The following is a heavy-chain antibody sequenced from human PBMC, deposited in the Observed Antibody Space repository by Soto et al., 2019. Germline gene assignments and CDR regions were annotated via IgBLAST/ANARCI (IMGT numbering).Heavy chain of an antibody. CDR3: ARRDTSGFLRYFDN. CDR2: IVPNVGTV. Sequence: ASVKVSCKSSGGTFSSFINYPIIWVRQAPGQGLEWMGGIVPNVGTVNYAQKFRGKVTITADKSTGTAYMELSSLRSEDTALYYCARRDTSGFLRYFDNWGQGTQVTVSS. J-gene: IGHJ4*02. V-gene: IGHV1-69*06. CDR1: GGTFSSFINYP. D-gene: IGHD3-3*01.